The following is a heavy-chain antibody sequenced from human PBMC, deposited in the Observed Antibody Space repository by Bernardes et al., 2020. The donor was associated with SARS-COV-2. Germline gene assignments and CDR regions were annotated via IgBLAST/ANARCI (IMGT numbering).Heavy chain of an antibody. Sequence: SETLHLTCAVSGGSISDYSWSWIRQPPGKGLEWIGCLYYSGSTSYDPSLKSRVTISVDTSKNQLSLKLSSVTAADTAVYYCARQIGPYSSSWYGWFDPWGQGTLVTVSS. CDR3: ARQIGPYSSSWYGWFDP. CDR2: LYYSGST. V-gene: IGHV4-59*08. D-gene: IGHD6-13*01. CDR1: GGSISDYS. J-gene: IGHJ5*02.